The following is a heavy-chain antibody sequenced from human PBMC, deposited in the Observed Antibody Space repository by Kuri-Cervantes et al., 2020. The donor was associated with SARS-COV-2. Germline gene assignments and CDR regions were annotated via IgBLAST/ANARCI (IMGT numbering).Heavy chain of an antibody. D-gene: IGHD3-10*01. CDR2: IYYSGST. Sequence: SETLSLTCTVSGGSVSSGSYYWSWIRQPPGKGLEWIGYIYYSGSTNYNPSLKSRVTISVDTSKNQFSLKLSSVTAADTAVYYCARYLQGAYRYYFDYWGQGTLVTVSS. J-gene: IGHJ4*02. CDR1: GGSVSSGSYY. V-gene: IGHV4-61*01. CDR3: ARYLQGAYRYYFDY.